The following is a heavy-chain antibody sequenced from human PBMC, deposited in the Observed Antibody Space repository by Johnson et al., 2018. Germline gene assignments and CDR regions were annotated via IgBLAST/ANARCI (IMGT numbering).Heavy chain of an antibody. D-gene: IGHD2-2*01. Sequence: QVQLVESGGGVVQPGRSLRLSCAASGFTFSSYGMHWVRQAPGQGLEWVAVISSDGSNKYYADSVKGRFTISRGNSKNTLYLQMNSLRAEDTAVYYCARDDWSSTSRYAGNYFYYMEVWGKGTTVTVSS. CDR1: GFTFSSYG. CDR2: ISSDGSNK. CDR3: ARDDWSSTSRYAGNYFYYMEV. J-gene: IGHJ6*03. V-gene: IGHV3-30*03.